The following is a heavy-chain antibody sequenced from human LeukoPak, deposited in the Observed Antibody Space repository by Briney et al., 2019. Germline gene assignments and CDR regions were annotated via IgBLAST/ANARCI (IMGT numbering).Heavy chain of an antibody. J-gene: IGHJ6*03. Sequence: PSETLSLTCNVFGGSTSSRSHYWGWIRQPPGKGLEWIGSVYYSGTTYDHPSLKSRISISVDTPKDQVSLRLSSVTAADTAVYYDARLTTDDFWSGYYYYMDVWGKGTTVIVSS. CDR3: ARLTTDDFWSGYYYYMDV. D-gene: IGHD3-3*01. CDR1: GGSTSSRSHY. CDR2: VYYSGTT. V-gene: IGHV4-39*07.